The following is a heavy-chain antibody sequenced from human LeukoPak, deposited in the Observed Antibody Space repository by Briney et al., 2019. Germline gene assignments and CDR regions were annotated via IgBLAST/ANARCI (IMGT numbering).Heavy chain of an antibody. Sequence: SETLSLTCAVYGGSFSGYYWSWIRQPPGKGLEWIGEINHSGSTNYNPSLKSRVTTSVDTSKNQFSLKLSSVTAADTAVYYCARGRFSYWGQGTLVTVSS. V-gene: IGHV4-34*01. CDR3: ARGRFSY. J-gene: IGHJ4*02. CDR2: INHSGST. CDR1: GGSFSGYY. D-gene: IGHD3-3*01.